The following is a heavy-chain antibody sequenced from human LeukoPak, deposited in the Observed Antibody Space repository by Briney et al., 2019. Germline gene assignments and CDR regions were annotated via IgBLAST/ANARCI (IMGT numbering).Heavy chain of an antibody. CDR3: ARRDLGYYFDY. Sequence: GGSLRLSCVASGFTFSSYAMSWVRQAPGKGLEWVSGISGSAGSTYYADSVKGRFTISRDNSRNTLYLQMNSLRTDDTAVYYCARRDLGYYFDYWGQGTLVTVSS. V-gene: IGHV3-23*01. D-gene: IGHD2-15*01. CDR1: GFTFSSYA. J-gene: IGHJ4*02. CDR2: ISGSAGST.